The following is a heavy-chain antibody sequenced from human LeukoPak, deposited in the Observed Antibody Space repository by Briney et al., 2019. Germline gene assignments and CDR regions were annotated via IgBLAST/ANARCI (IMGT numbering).Heavy chain of an antibody. J-gene: IGHJ5*02. Sequence: SETLSLTCTVSGGSISSYYWSWIRQPPGKGLEWIGYIHYSGSTNYNPSLRSRVTISLDTSKNQFSLKLSSVTAADTAVYYCARGGPYYYGSGSYYNFNWFDPWGQGTLVTVSS. V-gene: IGHV4-59*12. CDR1: GGSISSYY. D-gene: IGHD3-10*01. CDR2: IHYSGST. CDR3: ARGGPYYYGSGSYYNFNWFDP.